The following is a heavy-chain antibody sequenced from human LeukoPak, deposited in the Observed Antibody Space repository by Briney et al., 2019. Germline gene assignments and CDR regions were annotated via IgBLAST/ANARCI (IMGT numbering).Heavy chain of an antibody. V-gene: IGHV3-30-3*01. CDR2: ISFDGSNK. D-gene: IGHD3-10*01. J-gene: IGHJ4*02. CDR3: AVTYYYGSGSYYLFGY. CDR1: GFTFSSYV. Sequence: GGSLRLSCAASGFTFSSYVMHWVRQAPGKGLEWVAVISFDGSNKYYADSVKGRFTISRDISKKALYLHMNSLRAEDTAVYYCAVTYYYGSGSYYLFGYWGQGTLVTVSS.